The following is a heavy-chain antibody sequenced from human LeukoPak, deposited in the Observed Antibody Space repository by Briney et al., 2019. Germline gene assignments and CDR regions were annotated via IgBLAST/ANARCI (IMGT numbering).Heavy chain of an antibody. CDR3: GRDWKLDY. V-gene: IGHV3-23*01. D-gene: IGHD1-1*01. CDR1: GFTFNNYP. J-gene: IGHJ4*02. CDR2: ISNDGGDT. Sequence: GGSLRLPCYTSGFTFNNYPMSWVRQAPGKGLEWVSAISNDGGDTKYADSVKGRFTIYRDNSRNTLYLRMRSLRVEDTAIYYCGRDWKLDYWGQGSLVTVSS.